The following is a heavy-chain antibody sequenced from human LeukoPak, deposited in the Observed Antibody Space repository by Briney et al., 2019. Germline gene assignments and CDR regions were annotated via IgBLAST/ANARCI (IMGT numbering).Heavy chain of an antibody. D-gene: IGHD2-15*01. V-gene: IGHV1-8*01. CDR3: TRGLVVLSATSWAFDI. Sequence: ASVKVSCKASGYTFTRYDIHWVRQATGQGLAWMGWMNPNSGNTDYAQKFQARVSMTRNTSISTAYMELSSLRSEDTAVYYCTRGLVVLSATSWAFDIWVHGTMVSVSS. J-gene: IGHJ3*02. CDR1: GYTFTRYD. CDR2: MNPNSGNT.